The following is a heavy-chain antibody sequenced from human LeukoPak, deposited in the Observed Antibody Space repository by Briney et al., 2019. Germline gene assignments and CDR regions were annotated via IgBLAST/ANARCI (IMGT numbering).Heavy chain of an antibody. V-gene: IGHV4-34*01. CDR1: GGSFSGYY. CDR2: INHSGST. CDR3: ARGILDSSGYYPYYYYYYGMDV. Sequence: PSETPSLTCAVYGGSFSGYYWSWIRQPPGKGLEWIGEINHSGSTNYNPSLKSRVTISVDTSKNQFSLKLSSVTAADTAVYYCARGILDSSGYYPYYYYYYGMDVWGQGTTVTVSS. J-gene: IGHJ6*02. D-gene: IGHD3-22*01.